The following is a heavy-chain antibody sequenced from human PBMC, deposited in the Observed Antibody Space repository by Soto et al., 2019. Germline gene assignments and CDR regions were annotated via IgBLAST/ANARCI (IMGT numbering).Heavy chain of an antibody. Sequence: GGSLRLSCAASGFTFSSYTMNWVRQAPGKGLEWVSYISGSSHTIYQADSVKGRFTISRDNAKNSLFLQMSSLRVEDAAVYFCARSDGIAAHFDSWGQGTLVTVSS. CDR2: ISGSSHTI. CDR3: ARSDGIAAHFDS. D-gene: IGHD6-6*01. CDR1: GFTFSSYT. V-gene: IGHV3-48*01. J-gene: IGHJ4*02.